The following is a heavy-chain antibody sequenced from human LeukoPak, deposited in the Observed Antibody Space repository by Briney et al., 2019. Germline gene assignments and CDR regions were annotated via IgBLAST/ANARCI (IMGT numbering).Heavy chain of an antibody. CDR2: IYYNGNT. CDR1: GGSINNYY. D-gene: IGHD3-22*01. J-gene: IGHJ4*02. V-gene: IGHV4-59*12. Sequence: PSETLSLTCTVSGGSINNYYWSWIRQPPGKGLEWIGYIYYNGNTNYSPSLKSRVTMSVDTSKNQFPLKVSSVTAADTAVYYCARFEKFYDSSIHYLDYWGQGALVTVSS. CDR3: ARFEKFYDSSIHYLDY.